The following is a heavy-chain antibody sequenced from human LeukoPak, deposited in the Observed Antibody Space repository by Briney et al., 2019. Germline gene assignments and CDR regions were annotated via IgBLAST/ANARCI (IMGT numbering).Heavy chain of an antibody. D-gene: IGHD3-22*01. CDR2: ISSSSSYI. CDR1: GFTFSSYS. V-gene: IGHV3-21*01. Sequence: GGSLRLSCAASGFTFSSYSMNWVRQAPGKGMEWVSSISSSSSYIYYADSVKGRFTISRDNAKNSLYLQMNSLRAEDTAVYYCARDDIADSSGSIGASDYWGQGTLVTVSS. J-gene: IGHJ4*02. CDR3: ARDDIADSSGSIGASDY.